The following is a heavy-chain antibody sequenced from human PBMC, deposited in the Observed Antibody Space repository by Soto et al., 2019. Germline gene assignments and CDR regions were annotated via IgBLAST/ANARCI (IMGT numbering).Heavy chain of an antibody. CDR2: IYYSGST. CDR3: ARCLDGYNPYYFDY. V-gene: IGHV4-31*03. Sequence: SETLSLTSTVSGGSIGTGSYYWSWIRQHPGKGLEWIGYIYYSGSTYYKSSLRSRVTISLDTSKNRFSLNLSSVTAADTAVYFCARCLDGYNPYYFDYWGQGTLVTVSS. CDR1: GGSIGTGSYY. D-gene: IGHD5-12*01. J-gene: IGHJ4*02.